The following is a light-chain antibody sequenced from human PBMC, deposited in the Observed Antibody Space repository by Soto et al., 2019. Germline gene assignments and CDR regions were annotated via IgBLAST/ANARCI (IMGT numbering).Light chain of an antibody. V-gene: IGKV4-1*01. J-gene: IGKJ1*01. CDR2: WAS. CDR3: QQYYSTPPT. Sequence: DIVVTQSTDSLAVSLGERATINCKSRQSVLDSSNNKNYLAWYQQKPGQPPKLLIYWASTRESGVPDRFSGSGSGTDFTLTISSLQAEDVAVYYCQQYYSTPPTFGQVTKVDIK. CDR1: QSVLDSSNNKNY.